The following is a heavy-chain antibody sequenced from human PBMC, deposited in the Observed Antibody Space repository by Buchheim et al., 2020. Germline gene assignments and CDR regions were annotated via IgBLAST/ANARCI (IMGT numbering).Heavy chain of an antibody. Sequence: QLQLQESGPGLVKPSETLSLTCTVPGGSISSSSYYWGWIRQPPGKGLEWIGSIYYSGSTYYNPSLKSRVTISVDTSKNQFSLKLSPVTAADTAVYYCARDSLERFFGVFGAYYYYYGMDVWGQGTT. CDR1: GGSISSSSYY. D-gene: IGHD3-3*01. J-gene: IGHJ6*02. CDR2: IYYSGST. CDR3: ARDSLERFFGVFGAYYYYYGMDV. V-gene: IGHV4-39*07.